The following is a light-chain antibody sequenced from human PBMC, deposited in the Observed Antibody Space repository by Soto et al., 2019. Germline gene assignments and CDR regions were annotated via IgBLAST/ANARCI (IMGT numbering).Light chain of an antibody. CDR3: GTWDSGLSAGV. V-gene: IGLV1-51*01. Sequence: QSVLTQPPSVSAAPGQKVTISCSGSSSNIGNNYVSWYQQLPGTAPKLLIYDNNKRPSGIPDRFSGSTSGTSATLGITGLQTGDEADYYCGTWDSGLSAGVFGGGTKLTVL. CDR2: DNN. J-gene: IGLJ2*01. CDR1: SSNIGNNY.